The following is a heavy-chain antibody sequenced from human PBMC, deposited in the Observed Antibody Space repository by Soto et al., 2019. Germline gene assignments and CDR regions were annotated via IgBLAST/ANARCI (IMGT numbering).Heavy chain of an antibody. CDR3: ASNGIFGVVPPADYYYMDV. CDR1: GFTVSSNY. D-gene: IGHD3-3*01. Sequence: GGSLRLSCAASGFTVSSNYMSWVRQAPGKGLEWVSVIYSGGSTYYADSVKGRFTISRDNSKNTLYLQKNSLRAEDTAVYYCASNGIFGVVPPADYYYMDVWGKGTTVTVSS. J-gene: IGHJ6*03. V-gene: IGHV3-66*01. CDR2: IYSGGST.